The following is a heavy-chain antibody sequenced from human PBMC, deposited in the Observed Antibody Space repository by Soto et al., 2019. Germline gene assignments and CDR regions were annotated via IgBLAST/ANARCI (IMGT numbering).Heavy chain of an antibody. CDR2: ISGSGGST. D-gene: IGHD6-19*01. J-gene: IGHJ4*02. CDR1: GFTFSSYA. CDR3: ANMYSSGWYWLFLN. V-gene: IGHV3-23*01. Sequence: EVQLLESGGGLVQPGGSLRLSCAASGFTFSSYAMSWVRQAPGKGLEWVSAISGSGGSTYYADSVKGRFTISRDNSKHTLYLQMNSLRAEDTAVYYCANMYSSGWYWLFLNWGQGTLVTVSS.